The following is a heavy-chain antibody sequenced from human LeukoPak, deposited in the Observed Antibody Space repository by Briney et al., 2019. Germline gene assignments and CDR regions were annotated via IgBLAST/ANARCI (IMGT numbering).Heavy chain of an antibody. J-gene: IGHJ4*02. D-gene: IGHD3-22*01. V-gene: IGHV4-39*01. CDR3: ARLARYYYDSSGLVDY. CDR2: IYYSGST. Sequence: PSETLSLTCTVSGGSISSSSYYWVWIRQPPGKGLVWIGSIYYSGSTYYNPSLKSRVTISADTSKNQFSLKLSSVTAADTAVYYCARLARYYYDSSGLVDYWGQGTLVTVSS. CDR1: GGSISSSSYY.